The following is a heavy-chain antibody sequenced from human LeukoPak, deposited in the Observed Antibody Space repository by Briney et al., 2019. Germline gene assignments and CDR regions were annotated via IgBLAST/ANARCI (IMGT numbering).Heavy chain of an antibody. CDR1: GFTFSSYE. CDR2: ISSSGSTI. Sequence: GGSLRLSCAASGFTFSSYEMNWVRQAPGKGLEWVSYISSSGSTIYYADSVEGRFTISKDNAKNSLYLQMNSLRAEDTAVYYCARAGSTGTVDFWGQGTLVTVSS. V-gene: IGHV3-48*03. CDR3: ARAGSTGTVDF. D-gene: IGHD1-1*01. J-gene: IGHJ4*02.